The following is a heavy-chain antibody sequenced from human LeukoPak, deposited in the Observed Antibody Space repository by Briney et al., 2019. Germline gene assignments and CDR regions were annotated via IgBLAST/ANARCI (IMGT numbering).Heavy chain of an antibody. J-gene: IGHJ4*02. V-gene: IGHV3-23*01. CDR2: ISGSGGNT. Sequence: GGSLRLSCAASGFTFNNYGMSWVRQAPGKGLEWVSGISGSGGNTYYADSVKGRFTISRDNSKKTLYLQMNSLKAEDTAIYYCAKDMRTLDYFDYWGQGILVTVSS. D-gene: IGHD1-1*01. CDR1: GFTFNNYG. CDR3: AKDMRTLDYFDY.